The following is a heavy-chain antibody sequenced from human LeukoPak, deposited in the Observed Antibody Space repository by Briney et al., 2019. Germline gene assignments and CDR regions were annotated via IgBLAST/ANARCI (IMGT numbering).Heavy chain of an antibody. CDR2: MNPNSGNT. Sequence: ASVKVSCKASGYTFTSYDINWVRQATGQGLEWMGWMNPNSGNTGYAQKFQGRVTMTRNTSISTAYMELSSLRSEDTAVYYCARLSSDGYNYWFDYWGQGTLVTVSS. J-gene: IGHJ4*02. D-gene: IGHD5-24*01. V-gene: IGHV1-8*01. CDR1: GYTFTSYD. CDR3: ARLSSDGYNYWFDY.